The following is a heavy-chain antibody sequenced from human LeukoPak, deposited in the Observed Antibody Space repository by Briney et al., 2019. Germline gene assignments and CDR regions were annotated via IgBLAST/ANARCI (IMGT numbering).Heavy chain of an antibody. Sequence: SETLSLTCTVSAGSVSRTSYYWSWIRQPPGKGLEWIGSIYYSGSTFYNPSLKSRVTMSVETSKNQFSLKLSSVTAADTAVYFCARPRGQYDDVTGHYPSYFDYWGQGTLVTVSS. J-gene: IGHJ4*02. CDR1: AGSVSRTSYY. D-gene: IGHD3-9*01. CDR3: ARPRGQYDDVTGHYPSYFDY. V-gene: IGHV4-39*01. CDR2: IYYSGST.